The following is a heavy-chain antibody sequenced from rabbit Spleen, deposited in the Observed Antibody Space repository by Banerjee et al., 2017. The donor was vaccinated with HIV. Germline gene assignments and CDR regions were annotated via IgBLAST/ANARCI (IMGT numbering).Heavy chain of an antibody. CDR1: GFDFSTYS. V-gene: IGHV1S7*01. CDR3: VRDTWHFNL. Sequence: QLVESGGGLVQPGGSLKLSCKASGFDFSTYSMSWVRQAPGKGLEWIGYIVPIFGFTYYANWVNGRFTISSHNAQNTLFLQLNSLTAADMATYFCVRDTWHFNLWGQGTLVTVS. CDR2: IVPIFGFT. D-gene: IGHD3-1*01. J-gene: IGHJ4*01.